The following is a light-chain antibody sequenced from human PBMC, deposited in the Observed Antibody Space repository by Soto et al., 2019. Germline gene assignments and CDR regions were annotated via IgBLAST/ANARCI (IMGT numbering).Light chain of an antibody. V-gene: IGLV2-23*02. J-gene: IGLJ3*02. CDR1: SSDVGLYNL. Sequence: QSALTQAASVSGSPGQSISISCTGTSSDVGLYNLVSWYQQLPGKAPKLIIYEVNERPSGISDRFSGSKSGNTASLTISGLQDEDEADYYCCLYVDSSILMFGGGTKLTVL. CDR2: EVN. CDR3: CLYVDSSILM.